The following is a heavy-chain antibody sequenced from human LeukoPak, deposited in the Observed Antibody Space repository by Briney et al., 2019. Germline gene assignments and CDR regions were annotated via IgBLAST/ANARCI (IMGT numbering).Heavy chain of an antibody. J-gene: IGHJ3*02. Sequence: PGGSLRLSCAASGFTVSSYRMHWVRQAPGKGLVWVSRINSDGSTTTHADSVKGRFTTSRDNAKNTLYLQMNSLRAEDTAVYYCGRSTAPGGALDIWGQGAMVTVSS. CDR2: INSDGSTT. D-gene: IGHD1-1*01. V-gene: IGHV3-74*01. CDR1: GFTVSSYR. CDR3: GRSTAPGGALDI.